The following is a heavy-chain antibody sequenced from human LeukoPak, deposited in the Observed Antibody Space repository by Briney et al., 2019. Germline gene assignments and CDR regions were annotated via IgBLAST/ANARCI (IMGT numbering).Heavy chain of an antibody. Sequence: PSETLSRTCTVSGGSISSSSYYWGWIRQPPGKGLEWIGSIYYSGSTYYNPSLKSRVTISVDTSKNQFSLKLSSVTAADTAVYYCAGDREVGPTHHYYGMDVWGQGTTVTVSS. V-gene: IGHV4-39*02. J-gene: IGHJ6*02. CDR1: GGSISSSSYY. CDR2: IYYSGST. CDR3: AGDREVGPTHHYYGMDV. D-gene: IGHD1-26*01.